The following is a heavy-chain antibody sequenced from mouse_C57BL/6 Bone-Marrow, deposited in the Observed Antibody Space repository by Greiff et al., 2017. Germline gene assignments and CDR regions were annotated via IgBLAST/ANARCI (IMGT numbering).Heavy chain of an antibody. V-gene: IGHV14-4*01. Sequence: EVQLQQSGAELVRPGASVKLSCTASGFNIKDDYMHWVKQRPEQGLEWIGWIDPENGDTEYASKFQGKATITAYKSSNTSYLQLSSLTSEDTAVYYCTGGRLRGVSYWGQGTTLTVSS. D-gene: IGHD1-2*01. CDR1: GFNIKDDY. J-gene: IGHJ2*01. CDR3: TGGRLRGVSY. CDR2: IDPENGDT.